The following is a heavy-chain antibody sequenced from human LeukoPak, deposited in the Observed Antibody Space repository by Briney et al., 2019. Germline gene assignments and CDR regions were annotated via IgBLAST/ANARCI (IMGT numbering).Heavy chain of an antibody. CDR3: GKDLDGLIRGVIPY. CDR1: GFIFSNYA. J-gene: IGHJ4*02. Sequence: GGSLRLSCAVSGFIFSNYAMSWVRQAPGKGLEWVAVISGSGDSTNYADSVKGRFTISRDSSKNTLYLQMNSLRAEDTAVYFCGKDLDGLIRGVIPYWGQGTLVTVSS. CDR2: ISGSGDST. D-gene: IGHD3-10*01. V-gene: IGHV3-23*01.